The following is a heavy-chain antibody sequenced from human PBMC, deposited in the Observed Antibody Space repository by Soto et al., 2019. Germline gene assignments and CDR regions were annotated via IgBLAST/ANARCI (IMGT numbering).Heavy chain of an antibody. D-gene: IGHD5-18*01. J-gene: IGHJ6*02. Sequence: QVQLVQSGAEVKKPGSSVKVSCKASGGTFSSYAISWVRQAPGQGLEWMGVIIPIFGTANYAQKFQGRVTITADESTSTAYMELSSLRSEDTAVYYCVREGVWDVMDTAMTLLCYYYGMDVWGQGTTVTVSS. CDR1: GGTFSSYA. CDR2: IIPIFGTA. CDR3: VREGVWDVMDTAMTLLCYYYGMDV. V-gene: IGHV1-69*01.